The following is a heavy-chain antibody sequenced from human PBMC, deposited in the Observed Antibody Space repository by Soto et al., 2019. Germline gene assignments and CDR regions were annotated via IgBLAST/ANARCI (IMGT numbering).Heavy chain of an antibody. J-gene: IGHJ4*02. CDR1: GFTFDDYA. D-gene: IGHD3-16*01. CDR3: SKDWRRGGPTASLFFDS. V-gene: IGHV3-9*01. CDR2: ISWNRGTI. Sequence: EVQLVESGGGLVQPGRTLRLSCAASGFTFDDYAMHWVRQAPGKGLEWVSGISWNRGTIGYADSVKGRFTISRDNAKNSLYLQMNSLRAEVTALYYCSKDWRRGGPTASLFFDSWGQGTLVTVSS.